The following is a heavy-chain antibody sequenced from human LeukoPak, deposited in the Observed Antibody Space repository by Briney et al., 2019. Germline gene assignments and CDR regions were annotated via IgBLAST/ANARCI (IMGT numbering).Heavy chain of an antibody. J-gene: IGHJ4*02. CDR2: INTNTGNP. CDR1: GYTFTSYA. V-gene: IGHV7-4-1*02. CDR3: ASVSEDPYYYDSSGPFDY. D-gene: IGHD3-22*01. Sequence: ASVKVSCKASGYTFTSYAMNWVRQAPGQGLECMGWINTNTGNPTYAQGFTGRFVFSLDTSVSTAYLQISSLKAEDTAVYYCASVSEDPYYYDSSGPFDYWGQGTLVTVSS.